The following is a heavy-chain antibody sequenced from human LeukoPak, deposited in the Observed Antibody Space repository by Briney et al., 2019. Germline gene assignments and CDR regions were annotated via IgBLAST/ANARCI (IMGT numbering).Heavy chain of an antibody. CDR2: IYYSGST. J-gene: IGHJ5*02. V-gene: IGHV4-39*02. D-gene: IGHD2-2*01. CDR1: GGSISSSSYY. CDR3: ARLGYCSSTSCYQGWFDP. Sequence: SETLSLTCTVSGGSISSSSYYWGWIRQPPGKGLEWIGSIYYSGSTYYNPSLKSRVTISVDTSKNHFSLKLSSVTAADTAVYYCARLGYCSSTSCYQGWFDPWGQGTLVTVSS.